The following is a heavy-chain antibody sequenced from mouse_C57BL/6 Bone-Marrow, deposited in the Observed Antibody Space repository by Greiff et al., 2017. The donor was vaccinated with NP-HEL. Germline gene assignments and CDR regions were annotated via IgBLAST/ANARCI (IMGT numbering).Heavy chain of an antibody. CDR1: GYTFTSYW. J-gene: IGHJ2*01. CDR3: ARKGWLLPYFDY. D-gene: IGHD2-3*01. Sequence: QVQLQQPGAELVKPGASVKLSCKASGYTFTSYWMHWVKQRPGQGLEWIGMIHPNSGSTNYNEKFKSKATLTVDKSSSTAYMQLSSLTSEDSAVYYCARKGWLLPYFDYWGQGTTPTVSS. CDR2: IHPNSGST. V-gene: IGHV1-64*01.